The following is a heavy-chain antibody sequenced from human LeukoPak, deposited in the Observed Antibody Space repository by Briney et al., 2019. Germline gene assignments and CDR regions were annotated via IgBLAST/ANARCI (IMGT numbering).Heavy chain of an antibody. CDR2: ISSSGSTI. CDR1: GFTFSSYE. D-gene: IGHD3-22*01. CDR3: ARDPPYYYDSSGYEGGDY. J-gene: IGHJ4*02. Sequence: GGSLRLSCAASGFTFSSYEMNWVRQAPGKGLEWVSYISSSGSTIYYADSVKGRFTISRDNAKNSLYLQMNSLRAEDTAVHYCARDPPYYYDSSGYEGGDYWGQGTLVTVSS. V-gene: IGHV3-48*03.